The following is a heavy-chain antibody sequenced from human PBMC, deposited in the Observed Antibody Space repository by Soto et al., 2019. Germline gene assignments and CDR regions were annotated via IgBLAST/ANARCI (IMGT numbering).Heavy chain of an antibody. D-gene: IGHD3-3*01. V-gene: IGHV1-46*01. Sequence: ASVKVSCKASGYTFTSYYMHWVRQAPGQGPEWMGIINPSGGSTSYAQKFQGRVTMTRDTSTSTVYMELSSLRSEDTAVYYCARGTIFGVVIRPPMDVWGQGTTVTVSS. J-gene: IGHJ6*02. CDR1: GYTFTSYY. CDR2: INPSGGST. CDR3: ARGTIFGVVIRPPMDV.